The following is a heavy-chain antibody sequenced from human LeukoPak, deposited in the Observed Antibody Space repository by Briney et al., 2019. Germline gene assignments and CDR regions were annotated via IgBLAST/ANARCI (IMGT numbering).Heavy chain of an antibody. D-gene: IGHD3-3*01. CDR3: AKGYDFWSGYYHDDAFDI. V-gene: IGHV3-23*01. J-gene: IGHJ3*02. CDR1: GFTFSSYA. Sequence: GGSLRLSCAASGFTFSSYAMSWVRQAPGKGLEWVSAISGSGGSTYYADSVKGRFTISRDNSKNTPYLQMNSLRAEDTAVYYCAKGYDFWSGYYHDDAFDIWGQGTMVTVSS. CDR2: ISGSGGST.